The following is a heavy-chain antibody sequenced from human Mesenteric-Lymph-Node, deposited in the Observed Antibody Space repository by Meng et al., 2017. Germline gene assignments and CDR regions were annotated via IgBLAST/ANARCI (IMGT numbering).Heavy chain of an antibody. V-gene: IGHV3-30*01. D-gene: IGHD1-26*01. Sequence: GGSLRLSCAASGFTFSSSPMHWVRQAPGKGLEWVTFISHDGSSQFYADSVKGRFTVSRDSSKNTLYLEMNSLRAEDTAVYYCARDRYSGSYGYWGQGTLVTVSS. J-gene: IGHJ4*02. CDR1: GFTFSSSP. CDR2: ISHDGSSQ. CDR3: ARDRYSGSYGY.